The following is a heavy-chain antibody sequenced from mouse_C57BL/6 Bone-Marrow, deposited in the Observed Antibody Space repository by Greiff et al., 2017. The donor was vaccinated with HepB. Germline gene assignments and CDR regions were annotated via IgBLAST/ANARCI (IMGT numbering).Heavy chain of an antibody. V-gene: IGHV1-72*01. Sequence: QVQLKQPGAELVKPGASVKLSCKASGYTFTSYWMHWVKQRPGRGLEWIGRIDPNSGGTKYNEKFKSKATLTVDKPSSTAYMQLSSLTSEDSAVYYCARLITTVVATPLYAMDYWGQGTSVTVSS. D-gene: IGHD1-1*01. CDR3: ARLITTVVATPLYAMDY. CDR2: IDPNSGGT. CDR1: GYTFTSYW. J-gene: IGHJ4*01.